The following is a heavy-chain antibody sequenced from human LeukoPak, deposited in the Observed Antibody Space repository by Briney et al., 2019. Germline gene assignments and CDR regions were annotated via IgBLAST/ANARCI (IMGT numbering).Heavy chain of an antibody. J-gene: IGHJ3*02. V-gene: IGHV3-30*02. CDR1: GFTFSSYG. D-gene: IGHD1-26*01. CDR2: IRYDGSNK. Sequence: GGSLRLSCAASGFTFSSYGMHWVRQAPGKGLEWVAFIRYDGSNKYYADSVKGRFTISRDNSKNTLYLQMNSLRAEDTAVYYCAKDQSGSYYNASDIWGQGTMVTVSS. CDR3: AKDQSGSYYNASDI.